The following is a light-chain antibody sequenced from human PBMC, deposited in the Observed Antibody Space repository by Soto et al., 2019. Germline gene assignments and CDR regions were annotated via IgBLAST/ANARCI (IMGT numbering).Light chain of an antibody. CDR2: EVS. CDR1: SSDVGCYNY. CDR3: SSYTSSSTLG. V-gene: IGLV2-14*01. J-gene: IGLJ1*01. Sequence: QSALTQPASVSGSPGQSITISCTGTSSDVGCYNYVSWYQQHPGKAPKLMIYEVSNRPSGVSNRFSGSKSGNTASLTISGLQAEDEADYYCSSYTSSSTLGFGTGTKLTVL.